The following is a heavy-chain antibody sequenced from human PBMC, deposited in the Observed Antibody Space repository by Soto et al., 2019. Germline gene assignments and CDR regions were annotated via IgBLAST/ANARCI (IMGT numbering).Heavy chain of an antibody. J-gene: IGHJ6*02. D-gene: IGHD1-26*01. CDR3: ARDGGGSYYGSPHGSGMDV. CDR1: GGTFSSYA. V-gene: IGHV1-69*01. Sequence: QVQLVQSGAXXKKPGSSVKVSCKASGGTFSSYAISWVRQAPGQGLEXXXXXIPTFGTANYAQKFQGRVTITADESTSTAYMELSSLRSEDTAVYYCARDGGGSYYGSPHGSGMDVWGQGTTVTVSS. CDR2: XIPTFGTA.